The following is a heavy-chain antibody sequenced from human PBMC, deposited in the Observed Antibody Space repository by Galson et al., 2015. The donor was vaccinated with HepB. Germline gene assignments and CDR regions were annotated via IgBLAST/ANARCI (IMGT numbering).Heavy chain of an antibody. CDR3: AKGRPERPPEHRGYDLPDY. Sequence: SLRLSCAASGFTFSSYAMNWVRQAPGKGLEWVSGIGVNDGSIYYANSVKGRFTISRDNSKNTLYLRVNGLRVEDTAIYYCAKGRPERPPEHRGYDLPDYWGQGTLVTVSS. V-gene: IGHV3-23*01. CDR2: IGVNDGSI. CDR1: GFTFSSYA. J-gene: IGHJ4*02. D-gene: IGHD5-12*01.